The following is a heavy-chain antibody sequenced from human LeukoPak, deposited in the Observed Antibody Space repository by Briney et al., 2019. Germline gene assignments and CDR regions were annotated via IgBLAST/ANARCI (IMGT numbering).Heavy chain of an antibody. J-gene: IGHJ4*02. D-gene: IGHD4-17*01. CDR2: IRPYNDDT. V-gene: IGHV1-18*01. CDR1: GYTFTSFG. Sequence: ASVNVSCKASGYTFTSFGLGWVRQAPGHGLEYMGWIRPYNDDTNYPQNFQGRVTMTTDTSTTTAYMELRSLRSDDTAVYYCARTGPFGDVYYFDHWGQGVLVTVSS. CDR3: ARTGPFGDVYYFDH.